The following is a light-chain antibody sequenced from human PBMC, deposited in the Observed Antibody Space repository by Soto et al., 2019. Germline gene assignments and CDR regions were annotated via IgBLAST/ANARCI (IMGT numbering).Light chain of an antibody. J-gene: IGKJ5*01. V-gene: IGKV3-20*01. CDR3: QQYGSPIT. Sequence: EIVLTQSPGTLSLSAGERATLSCMASQSVSSSYLAWYQQKPGQAPRLLIYGASSRATGLPDRFSGSGSGTDFTLTISRLEPEDFAVYYCQQYGSPITFGQGTRLEI. CDR1: QSVSSSY. CDR2: GAS.